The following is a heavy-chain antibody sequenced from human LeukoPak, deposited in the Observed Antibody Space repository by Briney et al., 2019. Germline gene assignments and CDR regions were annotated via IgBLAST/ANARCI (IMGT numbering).Heavy chain of an antibody. Sequence: GGSLRLSCAASGFIFTDYYMSWIRQAPGKGLEWVAYRSSSGGTIYYADSVRGRFTISRDNAKESLYLQMHSLRAEDTAVYYCARTNALTDPFDYWGQGTLVTVSS. CDR3: ARTNALTDPFDY. CDR1: GFIFTDYY. J-gene: IGHJ4*02. CDR2: RSSSGGTI. V-gene: IGHV3-11*01. D-gene: IGHD1-1*01.